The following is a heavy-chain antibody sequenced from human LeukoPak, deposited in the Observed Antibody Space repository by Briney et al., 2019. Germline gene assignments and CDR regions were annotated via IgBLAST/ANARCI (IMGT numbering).Heavy chain of an antibody. V-gene: IGHV4-61*02. CDR2: IYTSGST. J-gene: IGHJ4*02. Sequence: PSETLSLTCTVSGGSISSGSYYWSLIRQPAGKGLEWIGRIYTSGSTNYNPSLKSRVTISVDTSKNQFSLKLSSVTAADTAVYYCARGRVLLDYWGQGTLVTVSS. D-gene: IGHD2/OR15-2a*01. CDR1: GGSISSGSYY. CDR3: ARGRVLLDY.